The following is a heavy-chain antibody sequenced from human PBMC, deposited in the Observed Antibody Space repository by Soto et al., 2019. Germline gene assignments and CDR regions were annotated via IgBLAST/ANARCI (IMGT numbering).Heavy chain of an antibody. CDR2: IKQDGSEK. J-gene: IGHJ4*02. CDR1: GFTFSNYW. Sequence: EVQLVESGGGLVQPGGSLRLSCTASGFTFSNYWMSWVRQAPGKGLEWVANIKQDGSEKYYVDSVKGRFTISRDNAKNSLYLQMNSLRAEDTAVYHCARDGRRLRWGAFDYWGQGILVTVSS. CDR3: ARDGRRLRWGAFDY. D-gene: IGHD5-12*01. V-gene: IGHV3-7*01.